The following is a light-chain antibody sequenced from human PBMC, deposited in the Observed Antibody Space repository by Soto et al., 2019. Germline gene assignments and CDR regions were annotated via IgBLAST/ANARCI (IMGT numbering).Light chain of an antibody. V-gene: IGLV2-23*01. CDR1: SSDVGSYNL. Sequence: QSALTQPASVSGSPGQSITISCTGTSSDVGSYNLVSWYQQHPGKAPKLMIYEGSKRPSGVSNRFSGSKSGTTASLTISGLPAEDEADYYCCSHAGSSTSVVFGGGTKVTVL. CDR3: CSHAGSSTSVV. J-gene: IGLJ2*01. CDR2: EGS.